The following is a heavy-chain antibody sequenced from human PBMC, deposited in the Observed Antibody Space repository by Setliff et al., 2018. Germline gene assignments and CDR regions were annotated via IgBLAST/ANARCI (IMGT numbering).Heavy chain of an antibody. V-gene: IGHV1-8*03. CDR1: GYTFTSYD. D-gene: IGHD2-15*01. J-gene: IGHJ5*02. Sequence: GASVKVSCKASGYTFTSYDINWVRQATGQGLEWMGWMNPKSGHTGYAQKFKGRVTITRNTSISTTYMELSSLRSEDTAVYYCARGSRSGGKGGYNWFDPWGQGTLVTVSS. CDR3: ARGSRSGGKGGYNWFDP. CDR2: MNPKSGHT.